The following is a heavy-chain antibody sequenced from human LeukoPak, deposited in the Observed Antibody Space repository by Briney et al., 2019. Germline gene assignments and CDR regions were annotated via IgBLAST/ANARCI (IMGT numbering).Heavy chain of an antibody. CDR2: IRYDESDK. CDR3: AKGDKPGY. Sequence: GGSLRLSCAASGFTFSSYGMHWVRQAPGKGLEWVAFIRYDESDKYYADSVKGRFTISRDNSKNTLYLQMNSLRAEDTAVYYCAKGDKPGYWGQGTLITVSS. J-gene: IGHJ4*02. D-gene: IGHD1-14*01. V-gene: IGHV3-30*02. CDR1: GFTFSSYG.